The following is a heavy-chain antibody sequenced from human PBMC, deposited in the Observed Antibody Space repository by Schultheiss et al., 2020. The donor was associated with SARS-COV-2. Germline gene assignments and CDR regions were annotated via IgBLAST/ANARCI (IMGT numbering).Heavy chain of an antibody. CDR1: GGSFSGYY. V-gene: IGHV4-59*12. J-gene: IGHJ4*02. CDR2: IYYSGST. D-gene: IGHD3-10*01. Sequence: SETLSLTCAVYGGSFSGYYWSWIRQPPGKGLEWIGYIYYSGSTNYNPSLKSRVTISVDTSKNQFSLKLSSVTAADTAVYYCAGDPRNSYSFTISPPHDSWGQGTLVTVSS. CDR3: AGDPRNSYSFTISPPHDS.